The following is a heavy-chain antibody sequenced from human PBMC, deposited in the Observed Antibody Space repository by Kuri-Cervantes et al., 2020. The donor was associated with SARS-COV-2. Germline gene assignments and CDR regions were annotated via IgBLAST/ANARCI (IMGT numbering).Heavy chain of an antibody. CDR3: ARAPHCTSCYSNWFDP. V-gene: IGHV4-34*01. CDR2: INHSGST. CDR1: GGSFSGYY. Sequence: GSLRLSCAVYGGSFSGYYWSWIRQPPGKGLEWIGEINHSGSTNYNPSLKSRATISVDTSKNQFSLKLSSVTAADTAVYYCARAPHCTSCYSNWFDPWGQGTLVTVSS. D-gene: IGHD2-2*01. J-gene: IGHJ5*02.